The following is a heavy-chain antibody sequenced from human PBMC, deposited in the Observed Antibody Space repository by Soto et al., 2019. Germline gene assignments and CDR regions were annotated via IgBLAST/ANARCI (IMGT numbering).Heavy chain of an antibody. CDR3: ARALRGFRDEGWFDP. Sequence: SETLSLTCTVSGGSISSYYWSWIRQPPGKGLEWIGYIYYSGSTNYNPSLKSRVTISVDTSKNQFSLKLSSVTAADTAVYYCARALRGFRDEGWFDPWGQGTLVTVSS. CDR2: IYYSGST. CDR1: GGSISSYY. V-gene: IGHV4-59*01. J-gene: IGHJ5*02. D-gene: IGHD3-10*01.